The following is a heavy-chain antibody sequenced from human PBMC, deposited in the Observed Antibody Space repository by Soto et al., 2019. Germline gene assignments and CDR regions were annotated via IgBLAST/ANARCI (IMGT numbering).Heavy chain of an antibody. V-gene: IGHV1-18*01. J-gene: IGHJ4*02. CDR2: ISAHNGNT. CDR1: GYAFTTYG. Sequence: QVHLVQSGAEVKKPGASVKVSCKGSGYAFTTYGITWVRQAPGQGLEWMGWISAHNGNTNYAQKLQGRFTVTRDTSTSTAYMELRSLRSDDTVVYYCARGRYGDYWGQGALVTVSS. D-gene: IGHD1-1*01. CDR3: ARGRYGDY.